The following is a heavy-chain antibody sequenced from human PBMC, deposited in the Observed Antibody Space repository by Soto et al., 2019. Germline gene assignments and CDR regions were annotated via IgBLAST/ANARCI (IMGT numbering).Heavy chain of an antibody. CDR2: IYYSGST. CDR3: ARRYGALFDY. J-gene: IGHJ4*02. Sequence: QVQLQESGPGLVKPSETLSLTCTVSGGSISSYYWSWIRQPPGKGLEWIGYIYYSGSTNYNPSLKSRVTISVGPSKNQFSLKLSSVTAADAAVYYCARRYGALFDYWGQGTLVTVSS. D-gene: IGHD4-17*01. V-gene: IGHV4-59*08. CDR1: GGSISSYY.